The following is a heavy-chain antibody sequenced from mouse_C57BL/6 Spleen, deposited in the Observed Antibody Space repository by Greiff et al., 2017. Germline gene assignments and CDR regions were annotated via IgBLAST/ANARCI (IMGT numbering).Heavy chain of an antibody. V-gene: IGHV5-17*01. Sequence: EVQLVESGGGLVKPGGSLKLSCAASGFTFSDSGMHWVRQAPEKGLVWVAYISSGSSTIYYADTVKGRFTISRDNAKNPLFLQMTSLRSEDTAMYYCVPYGYDVDYWGQGTTLTVSS. CDR2: ISSGSSTI. J-gene: IGHJ2*01. D-gene: IGHD2-2*01. CDR3: VPYGYDVDY. CDR1: GFTFSDSG.